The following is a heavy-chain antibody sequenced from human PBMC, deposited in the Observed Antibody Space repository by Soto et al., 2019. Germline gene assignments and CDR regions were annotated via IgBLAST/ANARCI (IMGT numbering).Heavy chain of an antibody. CDR3: ARVPKDSSGYYLPWYFDY. CDR2: IYYSGST. CDR1: GGSVSSGSYY. V-gene: IGHV4-61*01. D-gene: IGHD3-22*01. J-gene: IGHJ4*02. Sequence: QVQLQESGPGLVKPSETLSLTCTVSGGSVSSGSYYWSWIRQPPGKGLEWIGYIYYSGSTNYNPSLKSRVTISVDTSKNQFSLKLSSVTAADTAVYYCARVPKDSSGYYLPWYFDYWGQGTLVTVSS.